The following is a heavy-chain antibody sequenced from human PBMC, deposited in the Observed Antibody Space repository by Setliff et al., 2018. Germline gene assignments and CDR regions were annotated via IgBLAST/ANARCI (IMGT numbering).Heavy chain of an antibody. CDR3: ARGGGYYFGYYYYGMDV. CDR2: IYHTGST. D-gene: IGHD3-22*01. J-gene: IGHJ6*02. V-gene: IGHV4-38-2*01. CDR1: GYSISSDSY. Sequence: SETLSLTCAVSGYSISSDSYWGWIRQPPGKGLEWIASIYHTGSTYYNPSLKSRITMSVDTSKNQFSLKLSSVTAADTAVYYCARGGGYYFGYYYYGMDVWGQGTTVTVSS.